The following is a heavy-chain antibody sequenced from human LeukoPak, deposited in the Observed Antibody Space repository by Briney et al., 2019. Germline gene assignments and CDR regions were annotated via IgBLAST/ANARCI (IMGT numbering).Heavy chain of an antibody. J-gene: IGHJ5*01. Sequence: GGSLRLSCAASGFTFSTYGMRWVRQAPGKGLEWVAVISYHGSDKYYADSVKGRFTISRDNSKNTLYLQMNSLRAEDTAVYYCANSDSSGYYDSWGQGTLVTVSS. CDR3: ANSDSSGYYDS. V-gene: IGHV3-30*18. CDR1: GFTFSTYG. CDR2: ISYHGSDK. D-gene: IGHD3-22*01.